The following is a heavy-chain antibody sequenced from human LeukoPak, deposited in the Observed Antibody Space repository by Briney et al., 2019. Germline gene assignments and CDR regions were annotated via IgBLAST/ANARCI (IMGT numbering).Heavy chain of an antibody. CDR2: INHSGST. Sequence: SETLSLTCAVYDGSFSGYYWSWIRQPPGKGLEWIGEINHSGSTNYNPSLKSRVTISVDTSKNQFSLKLSSVTAADTAVYYCARTRSDYCTNGVCYNYYYYYYMDVWGKGTTVTVSS. J-gene: IGHJ6*03. D-gene: IGHD2-8*01. CDR3: ARTRSDYCTNGVCYNYYYYYYMDV. V-gene: IGHV4-34*01. CDR1: DGSFSGYY.